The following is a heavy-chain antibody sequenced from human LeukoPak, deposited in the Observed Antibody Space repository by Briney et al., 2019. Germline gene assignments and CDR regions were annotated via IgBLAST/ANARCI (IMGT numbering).Heavy chain of an antibody. J-gene: IGHJ4*02. Sequence: SETLSLACAVYGGSFSGYYWSWIRQPPGKGLEWIGEINHSGSTDYNPSLKSRVTISVDTSKNQFSLKLSSVTAADTAVYYCARGRYYYDSSGYYPLDYWGQGTLVTVSS. CDR2: INHSGST. V-gene: IGHV4-34*01. D-gene: IGHD3-22*01. CDR3: ARGRYYYDSSGYYPLDY. CDR1: GGSFSGYY.